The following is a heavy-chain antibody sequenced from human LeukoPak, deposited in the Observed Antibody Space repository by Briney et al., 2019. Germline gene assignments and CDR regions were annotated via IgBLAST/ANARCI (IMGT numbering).Heavy chain of an antibody. CDR2: MNPNSGNA. Sequence: ASVKVSCKASGYTFTSYDISWVRQATGQGLEWMGWMNPNSGNAGYAQRFQGRVTMTRNNSISTAYMELTSLRSEDTAVYYCGRPLQRGSWTQRALDYWGQGTLVTVSS. D-gene: IGHD3-10*01. CDR1: GYTFTSYD. CDR3: GRPLQRGSWTQRALDY. J-gene: IGHJ4*02. V-gene: IGHV1-8*01.